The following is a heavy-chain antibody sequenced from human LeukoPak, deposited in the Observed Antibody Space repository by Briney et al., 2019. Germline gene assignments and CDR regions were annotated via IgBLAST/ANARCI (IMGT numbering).Heavy chain of an antibody. CDR2: MNPNSGNA. Sequence: ASVKVSCKASGYTFTSYDISWVRQATGQGLEWMGWMNPNSGNAGYAQRFQGRVTMTRNNSISTAYMELTSLRSEDTAVYYCGRPLQRGSWTQRALDYWGQGTLVTVSS. D-gene: IGHD3-10*01. CDR1: GYTFTSYD. CDR3: GRPLQRGSWTQRALDY. J-gene: IGHJ4*02. V-gene: IGHV1-8*01.